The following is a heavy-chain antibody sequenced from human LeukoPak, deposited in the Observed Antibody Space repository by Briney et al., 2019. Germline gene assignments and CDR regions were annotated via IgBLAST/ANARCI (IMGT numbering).Heavy chain of an antibody. CDR1: GFTFSSYE. J-gene: IGHJ5*02. V-gene: IGHV3-48*03. D-gene: IGHD2-21*02. CDR2: ISSSGSTI. CDR3: AGERAHIVVVTATGGFDP. Sequence: GGSLRLSCAASGFTFSSYEMNWVRQAPGQGLEWVAYISSSGSTIYYADSVKGRFTISRDNAKNSLYLQMNSLRAEDTAVYYCAGERAHIVVVTATGGFDPWGQGTLVTVSS.